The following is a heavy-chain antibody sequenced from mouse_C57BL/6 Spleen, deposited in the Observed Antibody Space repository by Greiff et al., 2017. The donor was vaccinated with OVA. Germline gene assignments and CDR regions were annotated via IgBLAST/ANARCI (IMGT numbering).Heavy chain of an antibody. V-gene: IGHV1-69*01. Sequence: QVQLQQPGAELVMPGASVKLSCKASGYTFTSYWMHWVKQRPGQGLEWIGEIDPSDSYTNYNQTFKGKSTLTVDKSSSTAYMQLSSLTSEDSAVYYCARRGTTVVAPYWYFDVWGTGTTVTVSS. CDR2: IDPSDSYT. D-gene: IGHD1-1*01. CDR1: GYTFTSYW. CDR3: ARRGTTVVAPYWYFDV. J-gene: IGHJ1*03.